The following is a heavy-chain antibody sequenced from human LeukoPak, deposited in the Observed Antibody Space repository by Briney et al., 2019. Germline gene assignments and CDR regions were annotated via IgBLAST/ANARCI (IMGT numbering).Heavy chain of an antibody. CDR2: TYYRSKWYN. D-gene: IGHD5-12*01. J-gene: IGHJ4*02. CDR3: ARDHSGYDLRKGIRYYFDY. Sequence: SQTLSLTCAISGDSVSSNSAAWNWIRQSPSRGLEWLGRTYYRSKWYNDYAVSVKSRITINPDTSKNQFSLQLNSVTPEDTAVYYCARDHSGYDLRKGIRYYFDYWGQGTLVTVSS. V-gene: IGHV6-1*01. CDR1: GDSVSSNSAA.